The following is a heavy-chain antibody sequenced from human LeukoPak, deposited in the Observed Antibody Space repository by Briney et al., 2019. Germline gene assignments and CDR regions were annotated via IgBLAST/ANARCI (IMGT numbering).Heavy chain of an antibody. J-gene: IGHJ4*02. V-gene: IGHV1-69*06. Sequence: SVKVSCKASGGTFTSYAISWVRQAPGRGLEWMGGIIPIFGAANYAQKFQGRVTITADKSTSTSYMELSSLRSEDTAVYYCARSSVVTAMVHLEYWGQGTLVTVSS. CDR2: IIPIFGAA. CDR3: ARSSVVTAMVHLEY. CDR1: GGTFTSYA. D-gene: IGHD2-21*02.